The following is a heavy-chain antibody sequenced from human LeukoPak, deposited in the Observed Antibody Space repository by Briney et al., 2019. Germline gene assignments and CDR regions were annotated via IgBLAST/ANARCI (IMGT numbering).Heavy chain of an antibody. CDR2: INHSGSA. D-gene: IGHD5-24*01. CDR3: ARSSGEKATIDY. V-gene: IGHV4-34*01. CDR1: GESFGGYY. J-gene: IGHJ4*02. Sequence: SETLSLTCAVYGESFGGYYWSWIRQPPGKGLEWIGEINHSGSANYNPSLKSRVTMSVDTSKNQFSLKVSSVTAADTAVYYCARSSGEKATIDYWGQGALVTVSS.